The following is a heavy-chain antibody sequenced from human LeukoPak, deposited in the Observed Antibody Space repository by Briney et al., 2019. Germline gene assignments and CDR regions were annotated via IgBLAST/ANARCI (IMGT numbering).Heavy chain of an antibody. CDR2: ISYDGSNK. Sequence: GGSLRLSCAASGFTFSSYGMHWVRQAPGKGLEWVAVISYDGSNKYYADSVKGRFTISRDNSKNTLYLQMNSLRAEDTAVYYCAKDLKQIVATELDYWGQGTLVTVSS. CDR1: GFTFSSYG. D-gene: IGHD5-12*01. CDR3: AKDLKQIVATELDY. J-gene: IGHJ4*02. V-gene: IGHV3-30*18.